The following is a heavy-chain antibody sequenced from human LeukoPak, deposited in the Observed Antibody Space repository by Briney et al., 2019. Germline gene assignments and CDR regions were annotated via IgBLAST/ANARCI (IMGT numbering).Heavy chain of an antibody. CDR1: GITLSDFW. V-gene: IGHV3-15*01. CDR3: TTAEEAAAGITDGIDY. J-gene: IGHJ4*02. Sequence: GGSLRLSCAASGITLSDFWFSWVRQAPGKGLEWVARIKAKIHGETIDYAATVRGRFIISRDDSRNTVYLQMNSLKTEDTAVYYCTTAEEAAAGITDGIDYWGQGTLVTVSS. D-gene: IGHD6-13*01. CDR2: IKAKIHGETI.